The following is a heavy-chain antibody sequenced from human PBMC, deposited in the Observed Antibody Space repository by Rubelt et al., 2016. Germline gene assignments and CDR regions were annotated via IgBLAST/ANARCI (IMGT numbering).Heavy chain of an antibody. CDR1: GFTFGTYW. V-gene: IGHV3-7*03. J-gene: IGHJ4*02. Sequence: GGGLVQPGGSLRLSCAASGFTFGTYWMTWVRQPPGKGLEWVTNIRQDGNEKHYVDSVKGRFTVSRDNAKNLLFLQMNSLKTDDTAVYYCARVRGSSWASSFFDSWGQGTLVTVSS. D-gene: IGHD6-13*01. CDR3: ARVRGSSWASSFFDS. CDR2: IRQDGNEK.